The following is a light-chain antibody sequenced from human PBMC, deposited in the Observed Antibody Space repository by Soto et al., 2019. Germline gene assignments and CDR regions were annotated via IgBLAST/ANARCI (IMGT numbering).Light chain of an antibody. CDR1: QSISTH. CDR3: QQYSSNLYT. J-gene: IGKJ2*01. CDR2: DAS. V-gene: IGKV1-5*01. Sequence: EIQMTQSPSTLSASVGDRVTITCRASQSISTHLAWYQQKPGKAPEVLIYDASTLESGVPSMFSGSGSGTKFTLTISSLQPDDFATYYCQQYSSNLYTFGQGTKLEIK.